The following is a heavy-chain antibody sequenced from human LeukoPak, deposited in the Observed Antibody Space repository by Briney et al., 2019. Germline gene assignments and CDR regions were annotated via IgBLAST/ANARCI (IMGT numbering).Heavy chain of an antibody. CDR3: AKGRHQWWTFDALDI. CDR1: GFTFSSYG. CDR2: ISYDGGKK. D-gene: IGHD2-8*01. V-gene: IGHV3-30*18. Sequence: GRSLRLSCAASGFTFSSYGMHWVRQAPGKGLEWVALISYDGGKKYYADSVKGRFTISRDNSKNTLYLQMNSLIPDDTAVYYCAKGRHQWWTFDALDIGGQGTMVTVSS. J-gene: IGHJ3*02.